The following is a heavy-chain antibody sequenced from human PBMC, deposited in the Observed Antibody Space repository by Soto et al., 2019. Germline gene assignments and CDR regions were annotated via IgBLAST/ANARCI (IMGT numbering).Heavy chain of an antibody. D-gene: IGHD3-3*02. V-gene: IGHV4-39*01. J-gene: IGHJ3*02. CDR3: VRYDRINMKPYSPEGFHI. CDR1: GDSISSSNSH. CDR2: VYYGGAIFYSGNI. Sequence: SETLSLTCTVSGDSISSSNSHWGCTRQPPGKGLEYIGSVYYGGAIFYSGNIYYNPSLKSRVTISVDTSKNQFSLRLSSVTAADTGVYYCVRYDRINMKPYSPEGFHIWGQGTMVTVSS.